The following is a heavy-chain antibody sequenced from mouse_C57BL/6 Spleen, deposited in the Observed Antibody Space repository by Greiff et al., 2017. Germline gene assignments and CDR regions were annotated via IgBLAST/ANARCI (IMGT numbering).Heavy chain of an antibody. J-gene: IGHJ2*01. V-gene: IGHV1-82*01. Sequence: QVQLQQSGPELVKPGASVKISCKASGYAFSSSCMNWVKQRPGKGLEWIGRIYPGDGDTNYNGKFKGKATLTADKSSSTAYMQLSSLTSEDSAVYFCARGDYYGSSWNFDYWGQGTTLTVSS. CDR1: GYAFSSSC. D-gene: IGHD1-1*01. CDR3: ARGDYYGSSWNFDY. CDR2: IYPGDGDT.